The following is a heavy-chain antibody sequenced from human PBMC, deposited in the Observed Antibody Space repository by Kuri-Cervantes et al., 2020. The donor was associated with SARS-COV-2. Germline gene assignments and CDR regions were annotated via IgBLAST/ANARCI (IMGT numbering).Heavy chain of an antibody. V-gene: IGHV1-24*01. Sequence: ASVKVSCKVSGYTLTELFMHWVRQAPGKGLEWMGGFDPEDGETIYAQKFQGRVTMTRDMSISTAYMELSRLRSDDTAVYYCASFHTAMGPNYNYYGSGSQDFDYWGQGTLVTVSS. J-gene: IGHJ4*02. D-gene: IGHD3-10*01. CDR2: FDPEDGET. CDR3: ASFHTAMGPNYNYYGSGSQDFDY. CDR1: GYTLTELF.